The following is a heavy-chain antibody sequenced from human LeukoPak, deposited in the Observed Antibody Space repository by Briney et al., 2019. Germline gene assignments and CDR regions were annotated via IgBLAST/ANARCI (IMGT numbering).Heavy chain of an antibody. J-gene: IGHJ4*02. CDR1: GGSINSGSYY. D-gene: IGHD3-22*01. Sequence: SETLSLTCTVSGGSINSGSYYWSWIRQPAGKGLEWIGRIYTSGSINYNPSLKSRVTISVDTSKNQFTLKLSSVTAADTAVYYCARASYSYDINGWVPFDYWGQGTLVTVSS. CDR3: ARASYSYDINGWVPFDY. CDR2: IYTSGSI. V-gene: IGHV4-61*02.